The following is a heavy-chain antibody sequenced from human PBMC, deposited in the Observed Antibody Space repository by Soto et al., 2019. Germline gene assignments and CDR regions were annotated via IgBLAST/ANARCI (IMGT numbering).Heavy chain of an antibody. V-gene: IGHV4-59*08. Sequence: PSETLSLTCTVSGGSISSYYWSWIRQPPGRGLEWIGYIYYSGSTNYNPSLKSRVTISVDTSKNQFSLKLSSVTAADKAVYYCARRYGDYFRLLGPGNPGHRLL. CDR1: GGSISSYY. CDR3: ARRYGDYFRL. J-gene: IGHJ4*02. D-gene: IGHD4-17*01. CDR2: IYYSGST.